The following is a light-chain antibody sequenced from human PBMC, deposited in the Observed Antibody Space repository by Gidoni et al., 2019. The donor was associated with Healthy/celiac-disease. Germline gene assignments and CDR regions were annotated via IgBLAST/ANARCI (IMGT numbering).Light chain of an antibody. J-gene: IGKJ4*01. CDR3: MQALQTRVLT. CDR1: QSLLHSNGYNC. CDR2: LGS. V-gene: IGKV2-28*01. Sequence: EIVMTQSPLSLPVTPGEPASTSCRSSQSLLHSNGYNCLHCHLQMPGQSPLLLIYLGSNRASGVPYRFSGSGAATYFTLKISIVEAEDVGVYYCMQALQTRVLTFGGGTKVEIK.